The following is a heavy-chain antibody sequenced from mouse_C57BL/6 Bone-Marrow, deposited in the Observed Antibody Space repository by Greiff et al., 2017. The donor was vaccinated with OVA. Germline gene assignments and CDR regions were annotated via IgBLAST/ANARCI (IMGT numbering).Heavy chain of an antibody. CDR1: GFNIKDDY. CDR2: IDPENGDT. CDR3: TYAYYSNPYYYAMDY. J-gene: IGHJ4*01. V-gene: IGHV14-4*01. D-gene: IGHD2-5*01. Sequence: EVQLQQPGAELVRPGASVKLSCTASGFNIKDDYMHWVKQRPEQGLEWIGWIDPENGDTEYASKFQGKATITADTSSNTAYLQLSSLTSEDTAVYYCTYAYYSNPYYYAMDYWGQGTSVTVSS.